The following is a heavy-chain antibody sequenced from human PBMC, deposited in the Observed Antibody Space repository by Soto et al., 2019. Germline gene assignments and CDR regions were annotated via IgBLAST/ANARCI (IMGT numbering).Heavy chain of an antibody. CDR2: IYYTGMT. J-gene: IGHJ5*02. CDR1: GGSVSGHY. V-gene: IGHV4-59*08. CDR3: ATTHADGYSET. D-gene: IGHD2-21*01. Sequence: PSETLSLTCSVSGGSVSGHYWSWIRQPPGKGVEWIGYIYYTGMTRYNPSLQSRVTISLDTSKNQFSVKMSSVTAADTAVYYCATTHADGYSETWGQGTLVTVSS.